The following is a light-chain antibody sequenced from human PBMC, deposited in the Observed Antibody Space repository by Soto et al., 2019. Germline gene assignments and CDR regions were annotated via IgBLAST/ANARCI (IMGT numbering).Light chain of an antibody. CDR2: GNS. J-gene: IGLJ1*01. CDR3: ASYTTTNILL. CDR1: SSSIGAGYD. V-gene: IGLV1-40*01. Sequence: QSVLTQPPSVSGAPGQRVTISCTGSSSSIGAGYDVHWYQQLPGTAPKLLIYGNSNRPSGVPDRFSGSKSATSASLAITGLQAEDEADYYCASYTTTNILLFGTATKVTVL.